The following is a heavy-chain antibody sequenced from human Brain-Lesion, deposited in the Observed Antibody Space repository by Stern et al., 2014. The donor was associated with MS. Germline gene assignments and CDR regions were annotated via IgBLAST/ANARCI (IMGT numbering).Heavy chain of an antibody. Sequence: KESGPGLVKPSETLSLTCTVSGGSISSSSYYWGWIRQPPGKGLEWIGSIYYRGSTSYNPSLKSRVTMSMDPPKNQFSLGLSSVTAADTAVYFCAKLWLGELPESPFDYWGQGTLVTVSS. CDR3: AKLWLGELPESPFDY. D-gene: IGHD3-10*01. J-gene: IGHJ4*02. V-gene: IGHV4-39*01. CDR2: IYYRGST. CDR1: GGSISSSSYY.